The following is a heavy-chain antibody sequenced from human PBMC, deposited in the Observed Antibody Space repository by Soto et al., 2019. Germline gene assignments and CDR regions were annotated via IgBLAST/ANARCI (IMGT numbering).Heavy chain of an antibody. CDR3: ARGDSNNWYFDL. CDR1: GGSISSYT. Sequence: QVQLQESGPGLVKPSETLSLTCIISGGSISSYTWSWIRQSPGKGLEWIGDIYYSGSTTYNPSPRSRVTISVATSKNQFSLKLSSVTAADTAVYYCARGDSNNWYFDLWGRGTLVTVSS. J-gene: IGHJ2*01. V-gene: IGHV4-59*08. CDR2: IYYSGST. D-gene: IGHD6-13*01.